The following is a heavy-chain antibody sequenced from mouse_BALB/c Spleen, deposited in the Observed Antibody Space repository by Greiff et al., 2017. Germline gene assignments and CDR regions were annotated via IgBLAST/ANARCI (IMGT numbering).Heavy chain of an antibody. D-gene: IGHD2-3*01. J-gene: IGHJ3*01. CDR3: TRDDGSFAY. CDR1: GFTFSSYT. Sequence: DVMLVESGGGLVKPGGSLKLSCAASGFTFSSYTMSWVRQTPEKRLEWVATISSGGSYTYYPDSVKGRFTISRDNAKNTLYLQMSSLKSEDTAMYYCTRDDGSFAYWGQGTLVTVSA. CDR2: ISSGGSYT. V-gene: IGHV5-6-4*01.